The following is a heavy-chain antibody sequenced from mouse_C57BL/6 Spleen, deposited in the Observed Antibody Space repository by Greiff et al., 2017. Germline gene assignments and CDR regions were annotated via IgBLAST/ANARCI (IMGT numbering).Heavy chain of an antibody. CDR3: ARSRDYDYAMDY. J-gene: IGHJ4*01. D-gene: IGHD2-4*01. V-gene: IGHV1-4*01. Sequence: VQLVESGAELVRPGASVKMSCKASGYTFTSYTMHWVKQRPGQGLEWIGYINPSSGYTKYNQKFKDKATLTADTSSSTAYMQLSSLTSEDSAVYYCARSRDYDYAMDYWGQGTSVTVSS. CDR2: INPSSGYT. CDR1: GYTFTSYT.